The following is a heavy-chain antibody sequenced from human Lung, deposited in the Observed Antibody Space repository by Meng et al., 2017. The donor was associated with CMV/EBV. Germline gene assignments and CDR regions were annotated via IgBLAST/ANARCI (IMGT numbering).Heavy chain of an antibody. D-gene: IGHD2-2*01. CDR2: ISGYNGDT. CDR1: GYTFTSHG. J-gene: IGHJ6*02. V-gene: IGHV1-18*01. CDR3: ARDSSGYAKSFYDYYGLDV. Sequence: ASVKVSXKASGYTFTSHGMSWVRQAPGQGLEWMGWISGYNGDTNYAQKLQGRVTMTTDTSTTTVYMELRSLRSDDTAVYYCARDSSGYAKSFYDYYGLDVWGQGTTVXVSS.